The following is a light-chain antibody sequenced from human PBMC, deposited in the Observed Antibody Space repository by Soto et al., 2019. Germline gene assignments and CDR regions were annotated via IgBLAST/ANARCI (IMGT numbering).Light chain of an antibody. CDR1: QSVSSN. CDR3: QQYNNWPPIT. V-gene: IGKV3-15*01. CDR2: GAS. Sequence: EIVMTQSPATLSVSPGERATLSCRASQSVSSNLAWYRQKPGQAPRLLIYGASTRATGIPARFSGSGSGTDFTLTITSLQSEDFAVYYCQQYNNWPPITFGQGTRLESK. J-gene: IGKJ5*01.